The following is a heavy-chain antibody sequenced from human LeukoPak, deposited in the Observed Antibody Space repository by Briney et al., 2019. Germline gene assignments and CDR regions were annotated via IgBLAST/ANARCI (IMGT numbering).Heavy chain of an antibody. CDR1: GFTFSSYS. D-gene: IGHD2-2*01. CDR2: ISSSSSTI. Sequence: LPGGSLRLSCAASGFTFSSYSMNWVRQAPGKGLEWVSYISSSSSTIYYADSVKGRFTISRDNSKNTLYLQMNSLRAEDTAVYYCAKDSCSSTSCPLRDYYGMDVWGQGTTVTVSS. J-gene: IGHJ6*02. CDR3: AKDSCSSTSCPLRDYYGMDV. V-gene: IGHV3-48*01.